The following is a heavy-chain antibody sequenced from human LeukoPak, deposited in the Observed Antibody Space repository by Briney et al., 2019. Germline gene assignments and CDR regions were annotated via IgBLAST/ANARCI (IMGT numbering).Heavy chain of an antibody. CDR3: ARDWGIEAMGGHFYYYGMDV. Sequence: SETLSLTCTVSGGSISSYYWSWVRQPAGKGLEWIGRFYISGSRKYNPSLKSRVTMLVDTSNNQFSLELTSVTAADTAVYYCARDWGIEAMGGHFYYYGMDVWGQGTTVTVS. CDR2: FYISGSR. J-gene: IGHJ6*02. D-gene: IGHD6-13*01. CDR1: GGSISSYY. V-gene: IGHV4-4*07.